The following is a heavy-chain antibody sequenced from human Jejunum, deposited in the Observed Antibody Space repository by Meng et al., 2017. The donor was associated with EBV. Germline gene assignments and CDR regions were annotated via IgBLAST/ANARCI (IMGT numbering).Heavy chain of an antibody. J-gene: IGHJ4*02. Sequence: VPLAELGPGWVKPSETSSTTCLVSGGSISSYYWSWIRQPPGKGLEWMGYIYYTGSIKYSPSLKSRVTMSVDTSKNQFSLQLSSVTAADTAVYYCARYYCSGGTCSYFDYWGQGTLVTVSS. CDR2: IYYTGSI. CDR1: GGSISSYY. CDR3: ARYYCSGGTCSYFDY. D-gene: IGHD2-15*01. V-gene: IGHV4-59*01.